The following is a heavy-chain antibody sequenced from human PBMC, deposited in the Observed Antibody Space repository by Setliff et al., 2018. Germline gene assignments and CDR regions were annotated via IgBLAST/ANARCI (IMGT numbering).Heavy chain of an antibody. D-gene: IGHD2-2*01. CDR2: INRDGSST. CDR1: GFTFSSYW. CDR3: ARDSMYQISVYYYGMDV. J-gene: IGHJ6*02. V-gene: IGHV3-74*01. Sequence: GGSLRLSCAASGFTFSSYWMHWVRQAPGKGLVWVSRINRDGSSTSYADSVKGRFTISRDNSKNTLYLQMNSLRAEDTAVYYCARDSMYQISVYYYGMDVWGQGTTVTVSS.